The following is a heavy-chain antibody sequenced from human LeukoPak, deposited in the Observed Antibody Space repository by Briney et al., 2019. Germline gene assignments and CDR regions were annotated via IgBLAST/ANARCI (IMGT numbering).Heavy chain of an antibody. CDR1: GYTFTGYY. CDR3: ATHKGSSGPGY. Sequence: GASVKVSCKASGYTFTGYYMHWVRQAPGQGLEWMGWISAYNGNTNYAQKLQGRVTMTTDTSTSTAYMELRSLRSDDTAVYYCATHKGSSGPGYWGQGTLVTVSS. J-gene: IGHJ4*02. CDR2: ISAYNGNT. D-gene: IGHD6-19*01. V-gene: IGHV1-18*04.